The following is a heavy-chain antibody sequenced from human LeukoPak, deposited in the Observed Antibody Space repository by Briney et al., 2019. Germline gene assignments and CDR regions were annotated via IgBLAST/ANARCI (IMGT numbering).Heavy chain of an antibody. D-gene: IGHD3-22*01. CDR2: ISAYNGNT. CDR3: ARVLSQYYYDSGGYYNWFDP. J-gene: IGHJ5*02. CDR1: GYTFTSYG. V-gene: IGHV1-18*01. Sequence: ASVKVSCKASGYTFTSYGISWVRQAPGQGLEWMGWISAYNGNTNYAQKLQGRVTMTTDTSTSTAYMELRSLRSDDTAVYYCARVLSQYYYDSGGYYNWFDPWGQGTLVTVSS.